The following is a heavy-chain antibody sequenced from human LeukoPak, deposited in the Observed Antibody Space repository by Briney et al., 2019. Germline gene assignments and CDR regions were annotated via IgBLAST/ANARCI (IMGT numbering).Heavy chain of an antibody. D-gene: IGHD6-13*01. CDR2: ISGSGGST. J-gene: IGHJ4*02. CDR3: AKIPLLRYSSSLDY. Sequence: QTGGSLRLSCAASGFTFSSYAMSWVRQAPGKGLEWVSAISGSGGSTYYADSVKGRFTISRDNSKNTLYLQMNSLRAEDTAVYYCAKIPLLRYSSSLDYWGQGTLVTVSS. CDR1: GFTFSSYA. V-gene: IGHV3-23*01.